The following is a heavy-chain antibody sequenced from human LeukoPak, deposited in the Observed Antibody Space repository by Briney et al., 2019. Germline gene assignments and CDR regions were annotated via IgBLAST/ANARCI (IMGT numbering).Heavy chain of an antibody. CDR1: GYTFTSYG. V-gene: IGHV1-18*01. CDR3: ARQVNTTMALPDY. D-gene: IGHD5-18*01. Sequence: GASVKVSCKTSGYTFTSYGVSWVRQAPGQRLEWMGWISTYNYNTNYAQKFRGRVTLTKDTSTSTVYMELRSLRSDDTAIYYCARQVNTTMALPDYWGRGPLVTVSS. J-gene: IGHJ4*02. CDR2: ISTYNYNT.